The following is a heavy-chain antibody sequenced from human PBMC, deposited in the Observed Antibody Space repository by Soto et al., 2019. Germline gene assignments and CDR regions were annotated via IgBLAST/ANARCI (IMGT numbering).Heavy chain of an antibody. CDR3: ARRHYYGSGSRTPNWFGP. CDR1: GGSFSGYY. D-gene: IGHD3-10*01. CDR2: INHSGST. J-gene: IGHJ5*02. Sequence: SETLSLTCAVYGGSFSGYYWSWIRQPPGKGLEWIGEINHSGSTNYNPSLKSRVTISVDTSKNQFSLKLSSVTAADTAVYYCARRHYYGSGSRTPNWFGPWGQGTLVTVSS. V-gene: IGHV4-34*01.